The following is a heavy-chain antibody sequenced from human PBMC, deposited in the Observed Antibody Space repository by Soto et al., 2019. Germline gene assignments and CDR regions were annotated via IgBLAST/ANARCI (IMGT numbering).Heavy chain of an antibody. D-gene: IGHD6-13*01. J-gene: IGHJ5*02. Sequence: PGGSLRLSCAASGSSFSSYGIHWVRQVPGKGLEWVAVISYDGTYKHYADSVKGRFTFSRDNSKNTVYLQMNSLRAEDTAVYYCAKDRGYYSSSWPFYWGQGTLVTVSSGKSHIFGDPVLTFCYRLPWFDPWGQGALVTVSS. V-gene: IGHV3-30*18. CDR3: AKDRGYYSSSWPFYWGQGTLVTVSSGKSHIFGDPVLTFCYRLPWFDP. CDR2: ISYDGTYK. CDR1: GSSFSSYG.